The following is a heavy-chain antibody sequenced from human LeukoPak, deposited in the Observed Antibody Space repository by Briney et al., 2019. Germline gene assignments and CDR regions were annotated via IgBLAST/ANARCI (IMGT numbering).Heavy chain of an antibody. CDR1: GFTVSSNY. V-gene: IGHV3-53*01. CDR2: IYSGGST. CDR3: ARGRAPTARDAFDI. Sequence: GGSLRLSCAASGFTVSSNYMSWVRQAPGKGLEWVSVIYSGGSTYYADSVKGRFTTSRDNSKNTLYLQMNSLRAEDTAVYYCARGRAPTARDAFDIWGQGTMVTVSS. J-gene: IGHJ3*02. D-gene: IGHD1-26*01.